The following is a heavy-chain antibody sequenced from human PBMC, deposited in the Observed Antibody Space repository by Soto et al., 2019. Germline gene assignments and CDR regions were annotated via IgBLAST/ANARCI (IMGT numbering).Heavy chain of an antibody. Sequence: SETLSLTCTVSGGSISSYYWSWIRQPPGKGLEWIGYIYYSGSTNYNPSLKSRVTISVDTSKNQFSLKLSSVTAADTAVYYCARHIKDSSGWYYFDYWGQGTLVTVSS. J-gene: IGHJ4*02. CDR2: IYYSGST. D-gene: IGHD6-19*01. CDR3: ARHIKDSSGWYYFDY. CDR1: GGSISSYY. V-gene: IGHV4-59*08.